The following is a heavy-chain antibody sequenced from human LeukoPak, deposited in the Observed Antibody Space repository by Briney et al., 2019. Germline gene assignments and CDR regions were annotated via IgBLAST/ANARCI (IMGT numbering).Heavy chain of an antibody. CDR1: GFTFSSYE. Sequence: PGGSLRLSCAASGFTFSSYEMNWVRQAPGKGLEWVSYISSSGSTIYYADSVKGRFTISRDDAKNSLYLQMNSLRAEDTAVYYCAELGMIGGVWGKGTTVTISS. J-gene: IGHJ6*04. D-gene: IGHD3-10*02. CDR3: AELGMIGGV. V-gene: IGHV3-48*03. CDR2: ISSSGSTI.